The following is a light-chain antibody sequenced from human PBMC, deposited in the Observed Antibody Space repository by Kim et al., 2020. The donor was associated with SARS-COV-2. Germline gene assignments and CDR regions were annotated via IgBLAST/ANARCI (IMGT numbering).Light chain of an antibody. CDR3: QQYNDYYT. CDR1: QSVSTW. J-gene: IGKJ2*01. V-gene: IGKV1-5*01. Sequence: LSASVGDRVTITCRASQSVSTWLAWYQQKPGKAPKVLIYDVSSLGSGVPSRFSGSGSGTEFTLTISSLQPDDFATYYCQQYNDYYTFGQGTKLEIK. CDR2: DVS.